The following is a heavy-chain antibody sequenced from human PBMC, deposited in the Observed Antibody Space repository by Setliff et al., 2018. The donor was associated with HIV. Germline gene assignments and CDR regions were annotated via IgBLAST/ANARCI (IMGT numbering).Heavy chain of an antibody. CDR3: ARSGYSSSWYLDYYYYYGMDV. D-gene: IGHD6-13*01. CDR1: GYTFPAYY. V-gene: IGHV1-2*02. Sequence: ASVKVSCKAFGYTFPAYYIHWVRQAPGQGLEWMGWINPNSGGTNYAQKFQGRVTMTRDTSISTAYMELSRLRSDDTAVYYCARSGYSSSWYLDYYYYYGMDVWGQGTTVTVSS. J-gene: IGHJ6*02. CDR2: INPNSGGT.